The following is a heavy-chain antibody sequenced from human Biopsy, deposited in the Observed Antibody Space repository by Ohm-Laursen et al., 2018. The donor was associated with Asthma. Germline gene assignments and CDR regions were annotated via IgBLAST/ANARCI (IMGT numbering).Heavy chain of an antibody. CDR1: GYTFTSYG. D-gene: IGHD6-13*01. V-gene: IGHV1-2*06. CDR3: ARGQKSAGDRWFDP. Sequence: ASVKVSCKASGYTFTSYGISWVRQAPGQGLEWMGRINPNSGATNYAQKFQGRVTMTRDTSISTAYMEVSRLRSDDTAVYYCARGQKSAGDRWFDPWGQGTLVTVSS. J-gene: IGHJ5*02. CDR2: INPNSGAT.